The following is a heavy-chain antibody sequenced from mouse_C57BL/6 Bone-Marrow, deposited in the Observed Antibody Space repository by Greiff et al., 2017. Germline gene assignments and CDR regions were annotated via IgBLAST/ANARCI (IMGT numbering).Heavy chain of an antibody. D-gene: IGHD3-2*02. CDR1: GFNIKDDY. CDR2: IDPENGDT. V-gene: IGHV14-4*01. CDR3: TAAQAYYFDY. Sequence: VQLQQSGAELVRPGASVKLSCTASGFNIKDDYMHWVKQRPEQGLEWIGWIDPENGDTEYAPKFQGKATITADTSSNTAYLQLSSLTSEDTAVYYCTAAQAYYFDYWGQGTTLTVSS. J-gene: IGHJ2*01.